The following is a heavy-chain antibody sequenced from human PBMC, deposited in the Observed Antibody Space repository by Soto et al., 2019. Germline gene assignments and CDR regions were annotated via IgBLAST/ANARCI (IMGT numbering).Heavy chain of an antibody. D-gene: IGHD1-7*01. V-gene: IGHV4-31*03. CDR2: IYYSGST. J-gene: IGHJ6*02. Sequence: PSETLSLTSTVSGGSISSGGYYWSWIRQHPGKGLEWIGYIYYSGSTYYNPSLKSRVTISVDTSKNQFSLKLSSVTAADTAVYYCARDRGGYNWNSYYYYGMDVWGQGTTVTVSS. CDR1: GGSISSGGYY. CDR3: ARDRGGYNWNSYYYYGMDV.